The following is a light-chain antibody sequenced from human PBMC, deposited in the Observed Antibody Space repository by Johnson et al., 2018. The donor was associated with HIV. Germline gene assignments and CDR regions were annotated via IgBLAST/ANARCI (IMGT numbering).Light chain of an antibody. CDR1: YSNIEHNY. CDR3: GTWDSSLSAPYV. V-gene: IGLV1-51*01. J-gene: IGLJ1*01. CDR2: GTT. Sequence: QSVLTQPPSVSAAPGQKVTISCSGTYSNIEHNYVSWYQQLPGTAPKLLIYGTTKRPSGIPDRFSGSKSGTSATLGIAGLQTGDEADYYCGTWDSSLSAPYVFGTGTKVTGL.